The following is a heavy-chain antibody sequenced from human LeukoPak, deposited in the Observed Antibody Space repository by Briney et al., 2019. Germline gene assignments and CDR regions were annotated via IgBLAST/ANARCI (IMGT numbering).Heavy chain of an antibody. CDR1: GGSISSGDYY. Sequence: SQTLSLTCTVSGGSISSGDYYWSWIRQPPGKGLEWIGYIYYSGGTYYNPSLKSRVTISVDTSKNQFSLKLSSVTAADTAVYYCAGYCSSTSCLDYWGQGTLVTVSS. CDR2: IYYSGGT. D-gene: IGHD2-2*01. V-gene: IGHV4-30-4*08. J-gene: IGHJ4*02. CDR3: AGYCSSTSCLDY.